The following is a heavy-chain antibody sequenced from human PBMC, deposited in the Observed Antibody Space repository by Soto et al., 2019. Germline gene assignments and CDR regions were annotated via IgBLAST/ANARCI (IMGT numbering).Heavy chain of an antibody. V-gene: IGHV1-24*01. CDR3: ATGVIIPPYYYYMDV. Sequence: ASVKVSCKVSGYTLTELSMHWVRQAPGKGLEWMGGFDPEDGETIYAQKFQGRVTMTEDTSTDTAYMELSSLRSEDTAVYYCATGVIIPPYYYYMDVWGKGTTVTVSS. CDR1: GYTLTELS. CDR2: FDPEDGET. J-gene: IGHJ6*03.